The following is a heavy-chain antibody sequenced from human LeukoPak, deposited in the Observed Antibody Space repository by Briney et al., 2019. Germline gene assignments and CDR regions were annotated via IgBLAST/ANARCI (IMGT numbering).Heavy chain of an antibody. J-gene: IGHJ4*02. CDR1: GGSISSYY. CDR2: IYTSGST. CDR3: ARDYYDILTGYFYFDY. V-gene: IGHV4-4*07. D-gene: IGHD3-9*01. Sequence: SETLSLTCTVSGGSISSYYWSWIRQPAGKGLEWIGRIYTSGSTNYNPSLKSRVTMSVDTSKNQSSLKLSSVTAADTAVYYCARDYYDILTGYFYFDYWGQGTLVTVSS.